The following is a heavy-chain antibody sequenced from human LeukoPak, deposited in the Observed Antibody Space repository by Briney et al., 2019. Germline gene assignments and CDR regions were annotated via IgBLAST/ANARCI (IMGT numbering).Heavy chain of an antibody. CDR1: GYTFTSYD. CDR2: MNPNSGNT. CDR3: ARGYRLLEAFDI. J-gene: IGHJ3*02. D-gene: IGHD2-2*01. Sequence: ASVKVSCKASGYTFTSYDINWVRQATGQGLEWMGWMNPNSGNTGYAQKFQGRVTMTRNTSISTAYMELSSLRSEDTAVYYCARGYRLLEAFDIWGQGTMVTVSS. V-gene: IGHV1-8*01.